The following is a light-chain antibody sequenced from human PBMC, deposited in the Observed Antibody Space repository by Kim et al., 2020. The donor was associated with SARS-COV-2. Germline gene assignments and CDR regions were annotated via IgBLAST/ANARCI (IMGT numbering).Light chain of an antibody. Sequence: QSALTQPASVSGSPGQSITITCTGTGSDIGTYNYVSWFQQHPGKAPKLLIFDVRNRPSGVSDRFSGSKSGSTASLTISGLQSEDEADYYCSSYTTSSTRVFGGGTKLTVL. V-gene: IGLV2-14*03. J-gene: IGLJ3*02. CDR2: DVR. CDR1: GSDIGTYNY. CDR3: SSYTTSSTRV.